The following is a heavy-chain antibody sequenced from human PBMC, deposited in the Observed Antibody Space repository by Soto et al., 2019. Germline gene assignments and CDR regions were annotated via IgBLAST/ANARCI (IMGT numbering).Heavy chain of an antibody. J-gene: IGHJ6*02. D-gene: IGHD5-18*01. CDR2: MNPNSGNT. CDR1: GYTFTSYD. Sequence: ASVKVSGKASGYTFTSYDINWVLQATGQGLEWMGWMNPNSGNTGYAQKFQGRVTMTRNTSISTAYMELSSLRSEDTAVYYCARVIGIQLWLPGRENYYYGMDVWGQGTTVTVSS. V-gene: IGHV1-8*01. CDR3: ARVIGIQLWLPGRENYYYGMDV.